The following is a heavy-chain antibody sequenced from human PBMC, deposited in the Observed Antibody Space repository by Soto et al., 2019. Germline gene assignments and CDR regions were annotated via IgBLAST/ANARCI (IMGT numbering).Heavy chain of an antibody. CDR3: ARDHSSGWLQYYYYYYGMDV. D-gene: IGHD6-19*01. V-gene: IGHV3-33*01. Sequence: GSLRLSCAASGFTFSSYGMHWVRQAPGKGLEWVAVIWYDGSNKYYADSVKGRFTISRDNSKNTLYLQMNSLRAEDTAVYYCARDHSSGWLQYYYYYYGMDVWGQGTTVTVSS. CDR1: GFTFSSYG. J-gene: IGHJ6*02. CDR2: IWYDGSNK.